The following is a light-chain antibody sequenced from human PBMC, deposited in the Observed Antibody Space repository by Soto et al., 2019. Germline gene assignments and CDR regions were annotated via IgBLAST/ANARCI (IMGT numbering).Light chain of an antibody. Sequence: EVVLTQSPATLSLSPGDRATLSCRASHNVNVYVAWFQQKPGQAPRLLIYDASNRATDIPARFSGSESGTDFTLTISSLEPEDFGVYDCQQRMIWPPITFGQGTRLEI. CDR3: QQRMIWPPIT. CDR2: DAS. V-gene: IGKV3-11*01. J-gene: IGKJ5*01. CDR1: HNVNVY.